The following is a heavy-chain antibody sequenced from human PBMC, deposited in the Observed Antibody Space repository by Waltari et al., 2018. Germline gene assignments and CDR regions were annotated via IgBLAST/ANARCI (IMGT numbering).Heavy chain of an antibody. D-gene: IGHD2-15*01. Sequence: QVQLVESGGGVVQPGRSLRLSCAASGFTFSSYAMHWVRQAPGKGLEWVAVISYDGSNKYYADSGKGRFTIARDNSKNTLYLQMNSLRAEDTAVYYCARDGLYCSGGSCYDDRRYMIPSNWFDPWGQGTLVTVSS. V-gene: IGHV3-30-3*01. CDR1: GFTFSSYA. J-gene: IGHJ5*02. CDR2: ISYDGSNK. CDR3: ARDGLYCSGGSCYDDRRYMIPSNWFDP.